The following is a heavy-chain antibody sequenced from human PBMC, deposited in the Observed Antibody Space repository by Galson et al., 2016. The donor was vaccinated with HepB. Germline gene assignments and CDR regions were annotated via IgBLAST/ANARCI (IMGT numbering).Heavy chain of an antibody. CDR1: GYTFTSYG. D-gene: IGHD2-21*02. CDR2: ISAYNGNT. V-gene: IGHV1-18*01. Sequence: QSGAEVKKPGASVKVSCKASGYTFTSYGISWVRQAPGQGLEWMGWISAYNGNTNYAQKLQGRVTMTTDTSTSTAYMELRSLRSDGTAVYYCARVSAYSGVDCDFDSWGQGTLVTVSS. J-gene: IGHJ4*01. CDR3: ARVSAYSGVDCDFDS.